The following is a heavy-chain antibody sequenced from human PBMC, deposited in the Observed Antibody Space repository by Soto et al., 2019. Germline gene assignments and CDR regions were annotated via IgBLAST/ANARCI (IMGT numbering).Heavy chain of an antibody. D-gene: IGHD3-3*01. CDR1: GYTLTELS. J-gene: IGHJ3*02. Sequence: ASVKVSCKVSGYTLTELSIHWVRQAPGKGLEWMGGFDPEDGETIYAQKFQGRVTMTEDTSTDTAYMELSSLRSEDTAVYYCATLPARFLEPREGAFDMWGQGTMITFSS. CDR3: ATLPARFLEPREGAFDM. CDR2: FDPEDGET. V-gene: IGHV1-24*01.